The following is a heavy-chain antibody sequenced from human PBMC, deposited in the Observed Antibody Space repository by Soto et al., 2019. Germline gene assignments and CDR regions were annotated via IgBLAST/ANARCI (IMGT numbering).Heavy chain of an antibody. V-gene: IGHV4-31*03. CDR3: AREPSI. J-gene: IGHJ4*02. CDR1: GGSINSGGYY. CDR2: IYYSGST. Sequence: QVQLQESGPGLVKPSQTLSLTCTVSGGSINSGGYYWTWIRQHPGKCLEWIGYIYYSGSTYYNPSLKSRGTISVDTSKNQFSLKLSSVTAADTAVYYCAREPSIWGPGTLVTVSS.